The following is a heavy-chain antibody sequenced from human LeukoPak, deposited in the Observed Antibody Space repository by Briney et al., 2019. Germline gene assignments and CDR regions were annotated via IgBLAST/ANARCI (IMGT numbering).Heavy chain of an antibody. Sequence: GESPKISCKGSGYTFSTSWIGWVRQMPGKGLEWMGIIYPSDSDTRYSPSFEGQVTISTDKSISTAYLQWSSLKASDTAIYYCARLYGSYFNYWGQGTLATVSS. CDR2: IYPSDSDT. J-gene: IGHJ4*02. D-gene: IGHD3-10*01. V-gene: IGHV5-51*01. CDR1: GYTFSTSW. CDR3: ARLYGSYFNY.